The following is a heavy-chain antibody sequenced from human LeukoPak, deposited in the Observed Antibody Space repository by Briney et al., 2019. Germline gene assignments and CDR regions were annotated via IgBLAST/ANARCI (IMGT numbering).Heavy chain of an antibody. V-gene: IGHV3-23*01. Sequence: GGSLRLSCAASGFTFSSSAMSWVRQAPGKGLEWVAAISDTGRLSYCADSVNGRFTISRDNSKNTLSLQMNSLRAADTAVYYCARGGQLPNYYYYGMDVWGQGTTVTVSS. J-gene: IGHJ6*02. CDR1: GFTFSSSA. CDR3: ARGGQLPNYYYYGMDV. CDR2: ISDTGRLS. D-gene: IGHD2-2*01.